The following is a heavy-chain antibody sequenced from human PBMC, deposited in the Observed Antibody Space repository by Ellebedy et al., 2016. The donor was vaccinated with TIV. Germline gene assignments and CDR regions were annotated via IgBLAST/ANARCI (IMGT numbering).Heavy chain of an antibody. V-gene: IGHV4-34*01. J-gene: IGHJ6*03. Sequence: SQTLSLTCXVYGGSFSGYYWSWIRQPPGKGLEWIVEINHSVSTNYNPSLKSRVTISVDTSKNQFSLKLSSVTAADTAVYYCARVRGYSSSWSKYYYKDVWGKGTTVTVSS. CDR3: ARVRGYSSSWSKYYYKDV. CDR1: GGSFSGYY. CDR2: INHSVST. D-gene: IGHD6-13*01.